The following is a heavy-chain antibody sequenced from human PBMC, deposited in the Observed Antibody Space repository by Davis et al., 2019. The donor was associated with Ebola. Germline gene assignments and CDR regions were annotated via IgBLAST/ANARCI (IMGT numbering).Heavy chain of an antibody. J-gene: IGHJ4*02. D-gene: IGHD3-16*02. CDR1: GFTFSGSA. Sequence: PGGSLRLSCAASGFTFSGSAMHWVRQASGKGLEWVGRIRSKANSYATAYAASVKGRFTISRDDSKNTAYLQMNSLKTEDTAVYYCTRRYDYIWGSYPYDYWGQGTLVTVSS. CDR3: TRRYDYIWGSYPYDY. CDR2: IRSKANSYAT. V-gene: IGHV3-73*01.